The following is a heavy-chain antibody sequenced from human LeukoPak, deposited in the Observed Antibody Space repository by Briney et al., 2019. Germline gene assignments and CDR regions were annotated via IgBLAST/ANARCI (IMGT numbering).Heavy chain of an antibody. D-gene: IGHD5-18*01. V-gene: IGHV1-2*06. J-gene: IGHJ6*04. CDR1: GYTFTGYH. CDR2: INPNSGGT. Sequence: ASVKVSCKASGYTFTGYHMHWVRQAPGQGLEWMGRINPNSGGTNYAQKFQGRVTMTRDTSISTAYMELSRLRSDDTAVYYCARDLRRGYSYGGGVWGKGTTVTASS. CDR3: ARDLRRGYSYGGGV.